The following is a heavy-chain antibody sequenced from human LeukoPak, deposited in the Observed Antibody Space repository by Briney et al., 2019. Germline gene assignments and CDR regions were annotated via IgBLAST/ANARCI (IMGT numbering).Heavy chain of an antibody. V-gene: IGHV3-23*01. D-gene: IGHD3-3*01. Sequence: GGSLRLSCAVSGFTFSSYAMSWVRQAPGKGLDWVSAIDPSGVDTFYADSVRGRFTISRDNSKHTLYLQMNSLRADDTAVYYCARDLGDFWSGYYSAFDMWGQGTMVTVSS. J-gene: IGHJ3*02. CDR1: GFTFSSYA. CDR3: ARDLGDFWSGYYSAFDM. CDR2: IDPSGVDT.